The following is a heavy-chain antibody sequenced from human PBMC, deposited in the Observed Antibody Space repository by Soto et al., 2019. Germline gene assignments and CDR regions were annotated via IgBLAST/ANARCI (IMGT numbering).Heavy chain of an antibody. V-gene: IGHV3-33*01. CDR3: AREGGYDFWSAYDFDY. CDR2: IWYDGSNK. CDR1: GFTFSSYG. J-gene: IGHJ4*02. Sequence: QVQLVESGGGVVQPGRSLRLSCAASGFTFSSYGMHWVRQAPGKGLEWVAVIWYDGSNKYYADSVKGRFTISRDNSKNPLYLQMNGVRAEDTAVYYCAREGGYDFWSAYDFDYWGQGTLVTVSS. D-gene: IGHD3-3*01.